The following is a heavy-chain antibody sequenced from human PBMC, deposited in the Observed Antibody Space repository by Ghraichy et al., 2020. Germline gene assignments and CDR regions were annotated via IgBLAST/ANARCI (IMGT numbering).Heavy chain of an antibody. CDR2: MNPNSGNT. CDR3: TIAFNSGGRGVVISPGFDY. V-gene: IGHV1-8*03. J-gene: IGHJ4*02. Sequence: ASVKVSCKASGYTFTSYDINWVRQATGQGLEWMGWMNPNSGNTGYAQKFQGRVTITRNTSISTAYMELSSLRSEDTAVYYCTIAFNSGGRGVVISPGFDYWGQGTLVTVSS. CDR1: GYTFTSYD. D-gene: IGHD3-3*01.